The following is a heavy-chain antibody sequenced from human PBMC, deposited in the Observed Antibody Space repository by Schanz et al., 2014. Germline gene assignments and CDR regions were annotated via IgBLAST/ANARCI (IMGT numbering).Heavy chain of an antibody. CDR2: INHSGST. Sequence: QVQLQQWGAGLLKPSETLSLSCAVYSGSFSGYYWSWIRQPPGKGLEWIGEINHSGSTNYNPSLKRRVTISVDTSKNQFSLKLSSVTAADTAVYYCARGEWSTSQFDYWGHGTLVTVSS. D-gene: IGHD2-2*01. J-gene: IGHJ4*01. CDR1: SGSFSGYY. CDR3: ARGEWSTSQFDY. V-gene: IGHV4-34*01.